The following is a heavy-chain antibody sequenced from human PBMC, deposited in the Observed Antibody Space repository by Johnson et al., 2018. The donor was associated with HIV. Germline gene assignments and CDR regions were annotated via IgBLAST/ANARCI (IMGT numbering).Heavy chain of an antibody. CDR2: INHDGLQK. Sequence: VQLVESGGGLVQPGGSLRLSCAASGFTFSSHWMSWFRQAPGIGLEWVSNINHDGLQKSSVDSVRGRVTISRDNSKSMLHLQMNSLRTDDGAVYYCARARMVRGVRDAFDIWGQGTMVTVSS. CDR3: ARARMVRGVRDAFDI. J-gene: IGHJ3*02. V-gene: IGHV3-7*02. CDR1: GFTFSSHW. D-gene: IGHD3-10*01.